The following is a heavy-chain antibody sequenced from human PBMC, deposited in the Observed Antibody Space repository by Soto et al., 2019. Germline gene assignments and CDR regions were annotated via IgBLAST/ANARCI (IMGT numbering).Heavy chain of an antibody. CDR2: LIPSFGTA. Sequence: QVQLVQSGAEVKKPGSSVKVSCKASGGTFSSYAISWVRQAPGQGLEWMGGLIPSFGTANYAQKFQGRVTITADESTSTAYMELSSLRSEDTAVYYCASGDIVVVPAPIEDGTTYMPHDYWGQGTLVTVSS. CDR1: GGTFSSYA. CDR3: ASGDIVVVPAPIEDGTTYMPHDY. D-gene: IGHD2-2*02. J-gene: IGHJ4*02. V-gene: IGHV1-69*01.